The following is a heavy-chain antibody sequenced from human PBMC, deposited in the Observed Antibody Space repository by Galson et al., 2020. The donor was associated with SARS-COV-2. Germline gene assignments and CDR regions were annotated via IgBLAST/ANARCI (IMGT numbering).Heavy chain of an antibody. J-gene: IGHJ4*02. CDR1: GFAFSAYD. D-gene: IGHD4-17*01. CDR2: LSGTSDRT. V-gene: IGHV3-23*01. Sequence: GGSLRLSCAASGFAFSAYDMSWVRQAPGKGLEWVSALSGTSDRTYYADSVEGRFTISRDNSRNTLYLQMDSLTAGDSALYYCVKDRIYYGDSPGGDYWGQGTLVTVSS. CDR3: VKDRIYYGDSPGGDY.